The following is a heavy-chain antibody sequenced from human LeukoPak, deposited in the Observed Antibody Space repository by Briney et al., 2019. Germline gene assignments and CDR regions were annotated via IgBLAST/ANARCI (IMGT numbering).Heavy chain of an antibody. D-gene: IGHD5-18*01. J-gene: IGHJ4*02. Sequence: SETLSLTCTVSGGSIKSYYWSWIRQPAGEGLEWLGHIYASGTTNYNPSLNSRVTMSVDTSKNQFSLRLASVTAADTAVYYCARVADRFGYNYGIDEYFDYWGQGTLVTVAS. CDR3: ARVADRFGYNYGIDEYFDY. CDR2: IYASGTT. V-gene: IGHV4-4*07. CDR1: GGSIKSYY.